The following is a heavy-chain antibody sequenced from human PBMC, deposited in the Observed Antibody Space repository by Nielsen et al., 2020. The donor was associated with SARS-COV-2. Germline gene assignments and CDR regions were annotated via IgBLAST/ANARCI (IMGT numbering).Heavy chain of an antibody. D-gene: IGHD3-9*01. CDR2: ISGSGGST. J-gene: IGHJ3*01. Sequence: GESLKISCAASGFTFSSYAMSWVRQAPGKGLEWVSAISGSGGSTYYADSVKGRFTISRDNSKNTLNLQMNSLRDEDTAVYYCARALKYFDWRDAFDLWGQGTMVTVSS. CDR1: GFTFSSYA. CDR3: ARALKYFDWRDAFDL. V-gene: IGHV3-23*01.